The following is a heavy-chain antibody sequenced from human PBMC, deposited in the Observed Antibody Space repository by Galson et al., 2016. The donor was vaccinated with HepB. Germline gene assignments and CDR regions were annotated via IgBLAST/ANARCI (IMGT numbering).Heavy chain of an antibody. CDR2: ITGSGGFT. Sequence: SLRLSCAASGFTFSSYAMNWVRQAPGKGLEWVSYITGSGGFTQYADSVKGRFTISRDNSKNTLFLQVNSLRAEDTAVFYCAKDLSYNEHAFDIWGQGTMVSVSS. CDR3: AKDLSYNEHAFDI. V-gene: IGHV3-23*01. CDR1: GFTFSSYA. J-gene: IGHJ3*02. D-gene: IGHD5-24*01.